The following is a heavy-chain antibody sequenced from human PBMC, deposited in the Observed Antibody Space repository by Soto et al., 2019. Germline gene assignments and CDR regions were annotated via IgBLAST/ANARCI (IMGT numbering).Heavy chain of an antibody. V-gene: IGHV3-21*01. Sequence: GSLRLSCAASGFTFSSYNMNWVRQAPGKGLEWVSSISSSSDYIYYADSVKGRFTISRDNAKNSLYLQMNSLRAEDTAVYYCARDTTTTTRNYYYGVDVWGQGTTVTVSS. CDR1: GFTFSSYN. J-gene: IGHJ6*02. CDR3: ARDTTTTTRNYYYGVDV. D-gene: IGHD4-4*01. CDR2: ISSSSDYI.